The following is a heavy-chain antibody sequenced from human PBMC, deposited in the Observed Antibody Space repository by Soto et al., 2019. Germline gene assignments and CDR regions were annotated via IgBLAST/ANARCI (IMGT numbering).Heavy chain of an antibody. V-gene: IGHV4-4*02. D-gene: IGHD6-13*01. CDR1: GGSISSSNW. Sequence: PSETLSLTCAVSGGSISSSNWWSWVRQPPGKGLEWIGEIYHSGSTNYNPSLKSRVTISVDKSKNQFSLKLSSVTAADTAVYYCARDPGYSSSWFVGWFDPCGQGTLVTVSS. CDR3: ARDPGYSSSWFVGWFDP. CDR2: IYHSGST. J-gene: IGHJ5*02.